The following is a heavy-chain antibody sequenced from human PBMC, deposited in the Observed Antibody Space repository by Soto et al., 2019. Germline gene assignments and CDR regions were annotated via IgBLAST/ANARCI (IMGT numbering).Heavy chain of an antibody. D-gene: IGHD2-21*01. CDR1: GYRFTTYY. CDR2: INPTGGST. J-gene: IGHJ4*02. CDR3: ARDLAAGDL. V-gene: IGHV1-46*01. Sequence: QAHLVQSGAEVRKPGASVKVSCKTSGYRFTTYYLHWVRQAPGHGLEWMAIINPTGGSTNNAQKFRGRSTLTMDTSTSTVYMELSSLRSEDTAVYYCARDLAAGDLWGQGTLVTVSS.